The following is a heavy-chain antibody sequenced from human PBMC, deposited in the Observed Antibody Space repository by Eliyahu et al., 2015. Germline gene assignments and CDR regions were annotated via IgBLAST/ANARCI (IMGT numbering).Heavy chain of an antibody. CDR1: GGSISXYY. D-gene: IGHD2-15*01. V-gene: IGHV4-59*01. CDR2: IYYSGST. Sequence: QVQLQESGPGLVKPSETLSXTCTVSGGSISXYYWSWIRQPPGKGLEWIGYIYYSGSTNYNPSLKSRVTISVDTSKNQFSLKLSSVTAADTAVYYCAREKVVAAPYYYYGMDVWGQGTTVTVSS. J-gene: IGHJ6*02. CDR3: AREKVVAAPYYYYGMDV.